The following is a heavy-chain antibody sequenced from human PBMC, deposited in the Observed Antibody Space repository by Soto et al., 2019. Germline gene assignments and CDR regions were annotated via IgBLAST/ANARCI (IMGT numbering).Heavy chain of an antibody. CDR1: GYTFTSYA. D-gene: IGHD2-2*01. CDR3: ARLSVRFVLVVPAAIGAFDI. V-gene: IGHV1-3*01. CDR2: INAGNGNT. Sequence: QVQLVQDGAEVKKPGASVKVSCKASGYTFTSYAMHWVRQAPGQRLEWMGWINAGNGNTKYSQKFQGRVTITRDTSASRAYMELSSLRSEDTAVYYCARLSVRFVLVVPAAIGAFDIWGQGTMVTVSS. J-gene: IGHJ3*02.